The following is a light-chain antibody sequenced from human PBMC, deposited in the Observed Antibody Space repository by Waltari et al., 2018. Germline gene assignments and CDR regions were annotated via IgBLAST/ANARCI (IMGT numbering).Light chain of an antibody. V-gene: IGKV1-8*01. Sequence: AIRVTQSPSSLSASTGDSVTITCRASQDIRTYLGWYQQKPGEAPKLLLYAVPTLKSGVPSRFSGSGSGTDFALHIQNLQSEDFATYFCQQYYAFPRTFGQG. J-gene: IGKJ1*01. CDR2: AVP. CDR3: QQYYAFPRT. CDR1: QDIRTY.